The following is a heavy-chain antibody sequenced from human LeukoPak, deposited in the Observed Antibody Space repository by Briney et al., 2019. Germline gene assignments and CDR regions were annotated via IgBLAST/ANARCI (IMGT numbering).Heavy chain of an antibody. CDR2: ISRSSSNI. Sequence: GGPLRLSCAASGFKFSDDYMSRIRQPPGKGLEWIAYISRSSSNIWSAASVRGRFSISRDNAKNSLFLQMDSLGVEDTAVYYCVRDVGGDYVPQRFETWGHGTLVIVSS. CDR1: GFKFSDDY. J-gene: IGHJ5*01. V-gene: IGHV3-11*01. CDR3: VRDVGGDYVPQRFET. D-gene: IGHD3-10*02.